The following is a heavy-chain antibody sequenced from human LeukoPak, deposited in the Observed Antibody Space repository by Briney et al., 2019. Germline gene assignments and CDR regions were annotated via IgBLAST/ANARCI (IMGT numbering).Heavy chain of an antibody. CDR3: ARHGGATVIVGFLHAFDI. D-gene: IGHD3-22*01. J-gene: IGHJ3*02. Sequence: SETLSLTCTVSGGSISSYYWSWIRQPPGKGLEWIGYIYYNGSTNYNPSLKSRVTISVDTSKNHFSLKLSSVTAADTAVYYCARHGGATVIVGFLHAFDIWGQGTMVTVSS. CDR2: IYYNGST. V-gene: IGHV4-59*08. CDR1: GGSISSYY.